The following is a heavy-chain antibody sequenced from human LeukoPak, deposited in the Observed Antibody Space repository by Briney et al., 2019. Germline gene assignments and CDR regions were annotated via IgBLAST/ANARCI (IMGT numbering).Heavy chain of an antibody. CDR1: GGSISSSGYY. CDR3: VRKTLLGVSPYYFNAMDV. V-gene: IGHV4-39*07. Sequence: SETLSLTCTVSGGSISSSGYYWGWIRQPPGKGLEWIGEIYHSGSTTFNPSIKPRGTISVDKSKNQFSLKLSSVTAADTAVYYCVRKTLLGVSPYYFNAMDVWGQGTTVTVSS. J-gene: IGHJ6*02. D-gene: IGHD3-3*01. CDR2: IYHSGST.